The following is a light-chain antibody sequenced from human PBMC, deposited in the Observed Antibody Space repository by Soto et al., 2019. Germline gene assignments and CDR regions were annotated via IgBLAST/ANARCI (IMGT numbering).Light chain of an antibody. CDR1: ASDVGAYNY. Sequence: QSVLTQPPSASVSLGQSVTISCTGTASDVGAYNYVSWYQQHPGKAPKLMIYEVTKLPSGVPDRFSGCKSGNTASLTVSGLQAEDEADYYCSSYAGSSTIYVFGTGTKVTVL. CDR2: EVT. CDR3: SSYAGSSTIYV. J-gene: IGLJ1*01. V-gene: IGLV2-8*01.